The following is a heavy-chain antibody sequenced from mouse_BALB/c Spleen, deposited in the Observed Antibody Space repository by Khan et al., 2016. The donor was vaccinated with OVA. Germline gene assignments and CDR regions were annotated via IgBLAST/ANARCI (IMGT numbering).Heavy chain of an antibody. CDR2: ISYSGST. CDR1: GYSITSGYG. Sequence: VQLKESGPGLVKPSQSLSLTCTVTGYSITSGYGWNWIRQFPGNKLEWMGYISYSGSTNYNPSLKSRISITRDTSTSQFFLQLNSVTTEDTATYYCARTARIKYWGQGTTLTVSS. V-gene: IGHV3-2*02. D-gene: IGHD1-2*01. CDR3: ARTARIKY. J-gene: IGHJ2*01.